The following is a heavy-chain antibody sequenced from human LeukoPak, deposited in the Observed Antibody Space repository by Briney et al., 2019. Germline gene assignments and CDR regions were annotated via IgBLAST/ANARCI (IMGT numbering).Heavy chain of an antibody. CDR3: ARVPRDFWSGYYPSDYYYYMDV. CDR1: GGSISSSSYY. D-gene: IGHD3-3*01. J-gene: IGHJ6*03. V-gene: IGHV4-39*07. CDR2: IYYSGST. Sequence: SETLSLTCTVSGGSISSSSYYWGWIRQPPGKGLEWIGSIYYSGSTYYNPSLKSRVTLSVDTSKNQFSLKLSSVTAADTAVYYCARVPRDFWSGYYPSDYYYYMDVWGKGTTVTVSS.